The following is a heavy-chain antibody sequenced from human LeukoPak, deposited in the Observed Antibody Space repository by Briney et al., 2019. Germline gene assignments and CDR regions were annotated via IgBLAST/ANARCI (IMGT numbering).Heavy chain of an antibody. CDR2: ISGSGDNT. V-gene: IGHV3-23*01. CDR1: GFTFSSYA. CDR3: ASPIAAAGATADY. J-gene: IGHJ4*02. Sequence: GGSLRLSCAASGFTFSSYAMSWVRQAPGKGLEWVSGISGSGDNTYYADSVKGRFTISRDNSKNTLYLQMNSLRAEDTAVYYCASPIAAAGATADYWGQGTLVTVSS. D-gene: IGHD6-13*01.